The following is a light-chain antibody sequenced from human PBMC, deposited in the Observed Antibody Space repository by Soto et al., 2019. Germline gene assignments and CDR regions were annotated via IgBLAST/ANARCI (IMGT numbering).Light chain of an antibody. CDR2: DVS. CDR3: SSSTISSTYV. V-gene: IGLV2-14*01. J-gene: IGLJ1*01. CDR1: SSDVGGYNY. Sequence: QSALTQPASVSRSPGQSITLSCTGTSSDVGGYNYVSWYQQHPGKAPKLMIYDVSNRPSGVSDRFSGSRSGNTASLTISGLQAEDEAYYYCSSSTISSTYVVGTGTKLTVL.